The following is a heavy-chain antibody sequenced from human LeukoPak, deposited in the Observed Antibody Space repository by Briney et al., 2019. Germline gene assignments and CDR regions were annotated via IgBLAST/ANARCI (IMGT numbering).Heavy chain of an antibody. D-gene: IGHD3-10*01. J-gene: IGHJ5*02. CDR1: GGSISSSSYY. Sequence: SETLSLTCTVSGGSISSSSYYWSWIRQPPGNGLEWIGYIYYSGSTNCNPSLKSRVTISLDTSKNQFSLRLTSVTAADTAVYYCAREKSDGYYYGSGTKGFDPWGQGTLVTVSS. CDR2: IYYSGST. CDR3: AREKSDGYYYGSGTKGFDP. V-gene: IGHV4-61*01.